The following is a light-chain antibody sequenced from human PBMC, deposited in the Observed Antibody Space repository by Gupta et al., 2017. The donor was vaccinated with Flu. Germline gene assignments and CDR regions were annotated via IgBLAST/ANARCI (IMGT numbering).Light chain of an antibody. V-gene: IGKV3-11*01. Sequence: EIVLTQSPATLSLSPWERATLSCRASQSVSSYLAWYQQKPSQAPRLLIYDASNRATGIAARFSGSGCGKDVSLTISSREQEDFAVYYCQQRSNWPPITFGQGTQMEIK. CDR3: QQRSNWPPIT. J-gene: IGKJ5*01. CDR1: QSVSSY. CDR2: DAS.